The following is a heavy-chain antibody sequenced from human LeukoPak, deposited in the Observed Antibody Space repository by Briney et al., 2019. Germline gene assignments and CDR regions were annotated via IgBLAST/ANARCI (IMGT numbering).Heavy chain of an antibody. D-gene: IGHD3-3*01. J-gene: IGHJ4*02. V-gene: IGHV3-21*01. CDR2: ISSSSSYI. CDR3: AREFTIFGVVIPFDY. CDR1: GFTFSSYS. Sequence: GGSLRLSCAASGFTFSSYSMNWVRQAPGKGLEWVSSISSSSSYIYYADSVKGRFTISRDNAKNSLYLQMNSLRAEDTAVYYCAREFTIFGVVIPFDYWGQGTLVTVSS.